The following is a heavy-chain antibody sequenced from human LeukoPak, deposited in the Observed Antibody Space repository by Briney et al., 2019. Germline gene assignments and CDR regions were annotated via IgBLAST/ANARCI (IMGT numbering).Heavy chain of an antibody. D-gene: IGHD1-1*01. J-gene: IGHJ4*02. V-gene: IGHV3-23*01. Sequence: GGSLRLSCAASGFTFSSYAMSWVRQAPGKGLEWVSAISGSGGSTYYADSVKGRFTISRDNTKNTLFLQMNSLRAEDTAVYFCATGRPGSLLDYWGQGTVVTVSS. CDR1: GFTFSSYA. CDR3: ATGRPGSLLDY. CDR2: ISGSGGST.